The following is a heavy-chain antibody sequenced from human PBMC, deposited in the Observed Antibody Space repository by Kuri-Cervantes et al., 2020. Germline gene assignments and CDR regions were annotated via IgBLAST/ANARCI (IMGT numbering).Heavy chain of an antibody. CDR1: GFTFSTYW. Sequence: GESLKISCAASGFTFSTYWMSWVRQAPGKGLEWVANIKGDGSEKYYVDSVKGRFTISRDNAQNSLYLQMNSLRAEDTAVYYCARAGSRGAYYYYYMDVWGKGTTVTVSS. CDR2: IKGDGSEK. CDR3: ARAGSRGAYYYYYMDV. D-gene: IGHD3-10*01. J-gene: IGHJ6*03. V-gene: IGHV3-7*01.